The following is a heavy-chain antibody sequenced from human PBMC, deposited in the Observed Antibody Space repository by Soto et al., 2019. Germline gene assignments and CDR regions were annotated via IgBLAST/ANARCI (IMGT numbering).Heavy chain of an antibody. D-gene: IGHD3-22*01. CDR2: THHTGST. Sequence: PSETLSLTCTVSGGFISSYYWSWIRQSPGKGLEWIGYTHHTGSTNYNPSLKSRVTMSLDTSRNQFSLKLYSVTAADTAGYYCARSIDSSGYYFSNCWGQGTLVTVSS. J-gene: IGHJ4*02. V-gene: IGHV4-59*01. CDR3: ARSIDSSGYYFSNC. CDR1: GGFISSYY.